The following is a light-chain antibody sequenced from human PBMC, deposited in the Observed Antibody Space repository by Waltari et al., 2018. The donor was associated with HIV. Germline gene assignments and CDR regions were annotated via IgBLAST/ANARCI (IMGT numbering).Light chain of an antibody. CDR3: CSYAGSSTLI. CDR1: SSDVGSYNL. Sequence: QSALTQPASMSGSPGQSITISCTGTSSDVGSYNLVSWYQQHPGKVPKLIIYEVSKRPSGVSYRFSGSKSGDTASLTISGLQAEDEADYYCCSYAGSSTLIFGGGTKLTVL. CDR2: EVS. J-gene: IGLJ2*01. V-gene: IGLV2-23*02.